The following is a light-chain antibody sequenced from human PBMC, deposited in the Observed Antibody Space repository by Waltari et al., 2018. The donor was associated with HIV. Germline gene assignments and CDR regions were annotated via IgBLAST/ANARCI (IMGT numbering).Light chain of an antibody. Sequence: DIVLTQSPGTLSLSPGERATLSCRASQSISSRFLAWYQQKLGQAPRLRIYGASSRAAGIPDRFSGSGSGTDFTLTINRLEPEDCGVFYCHHYGSSPFTFGPGTKVDIK. CDR3: HHYGSSPFT. CDR2: GAS. J-gene: IGKJ3*01. CDR1: QSISSRF. V-gene: IGKV3-20*01.